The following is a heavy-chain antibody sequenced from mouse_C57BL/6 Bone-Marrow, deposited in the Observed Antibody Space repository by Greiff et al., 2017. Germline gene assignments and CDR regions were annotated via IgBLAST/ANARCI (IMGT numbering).Heavy chain of an antibody. V-gene: IGHV14-4*01. Sequence: EVQLQQSGAELVRPGASVKLSCTASGFNIKDDYMHWVKQRPEQGLEWIGWLDPENGDTEYASKFQGKATITADTSSNTAYLQLSSLTSEDTAVYYCNYYCSSYVCYFDVWGTGTTVTVSS. J-gene: IGHJ1*03. CDR3: NYYCSSYVCYFDV. CDR1: GFNIKDDY. D-gene: IGHD1-1*01. CDR2: LDPENGDT.